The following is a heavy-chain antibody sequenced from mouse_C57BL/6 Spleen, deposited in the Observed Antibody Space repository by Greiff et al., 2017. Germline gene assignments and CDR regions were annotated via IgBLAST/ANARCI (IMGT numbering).Heavy chain of an antibody. D-gene: IGHD4-1*01. CDR1: GYTFASYW. V-gene: IGHV1-53*01. J-gene: IGHJ2*01. Sequence: VQLQQPGTELVKPGASVKLSCKASGYTFASYWMHWVKQRPGQGLEWIGNINPSNGGTNYNEKFKSKATLTVDKSSSTAYMQLSSLTSEDSAVYYCAKNPANWDVEGDYWGQGTTLTVSS. CDR3: AKNPANWDVEGDY. CDR2: INPSNGGT.